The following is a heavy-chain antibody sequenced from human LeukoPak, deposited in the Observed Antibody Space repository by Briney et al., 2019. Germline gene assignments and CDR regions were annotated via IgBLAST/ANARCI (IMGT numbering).Heavy chain of an antibody. CDR1: GGSFSGYY. J-gene: IGHJ4*02. CDR2: IYDRGST. Sequence: SETLSLTCAVYGGSFSGYYWGWIRQPPGKGLEWIANIYDRGSTNYNPSLKSRVTISVDTSKNQFSLKLSSVTAADTAVYYCARVGGWSSGWSPFDYWGQGTLVTVSS. D-gene: IGHD6-19*01. V-gene: IGHV4-34*01. CDR3: ARVGGWSSGWSPFDY.